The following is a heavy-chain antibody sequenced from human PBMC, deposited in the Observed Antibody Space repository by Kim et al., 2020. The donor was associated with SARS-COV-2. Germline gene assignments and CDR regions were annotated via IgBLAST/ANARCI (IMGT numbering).Heavy chain of an antibody. CDR2: IDNDASRI. D-gene: IGHD2-15*01. CDR3: ARGRGGGGYWLLDP. CDR1: GFTLSNYW. V-gene: IGHV3-74*01. Sequence: GGSLRLSCAASGFTLSNYWMHWVRQPPGKGLLWVARIDNDASRINYAASVKGRFTISRDTARNTLYPQMHTQRADDTAVYLCARGRGGGGYWLLDPWGR. J-gene: IGHJ2*01.